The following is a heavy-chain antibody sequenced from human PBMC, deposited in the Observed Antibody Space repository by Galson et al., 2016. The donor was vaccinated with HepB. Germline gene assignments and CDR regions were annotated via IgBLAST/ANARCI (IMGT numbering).Heavy chain of an antibody. V-gene: IGHV3-43*01. CDR1: GFTFGDYT. Sequence: SLRLSCAASGFTFGDYTMHWVRQTPAKGLEWVSLITWYGGDTYHADSVKGRFTLSRDNSKNSLYLQMNSLRTEDTALYYCAKDNPLSPGAFDYWGQGTLVTVSS. CDR2: ITWYGGDT. D-gene: IGHD3-16*01. J-gene: IGHJ4*02. CDR3: AKDNPLSPGAFDY.